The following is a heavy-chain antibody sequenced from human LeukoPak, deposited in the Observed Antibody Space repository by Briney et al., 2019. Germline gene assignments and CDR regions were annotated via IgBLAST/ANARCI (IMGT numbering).Heavy chain of an antibody. CDR1: GFTFSSYA. D-gene: IGHD3-10*01. CDR2: ISGSGGST. CDR3: AKGHGLLWFGEEDY. V-gene: IGHV3-23*01. J-gene: IGHJ4*02. Sequence: GGSLRLSCAASGFTFSSYAMSWVRQAPGKGLEWVSAISGSGGSTYYADSVKGRFTISRDNYKNTLYLQMNSLRAEDTAVYYCAKGHGLLWFGEEDYWGQGTLVTVSS.